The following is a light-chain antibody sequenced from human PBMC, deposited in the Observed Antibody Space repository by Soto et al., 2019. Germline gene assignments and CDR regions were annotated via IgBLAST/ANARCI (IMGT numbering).Light chain of an antibody. CDR3: GTWDNSLSAWV. V-gene: IGLV1-51*01. J-gene: IGLJ2*01. CDR1: SSNIGTNY. CDR2: DNY. Sequence: QSVLTQPPSVSAAPGQKVTISCSGSSSNIGTNYVSWYQQVPGTAPKLLIYDNYKRPSGIPDRFSGSKSGTSATLGITGLRTGDEADYYCGTWDNSLSAWVFGGGTKVTVL.